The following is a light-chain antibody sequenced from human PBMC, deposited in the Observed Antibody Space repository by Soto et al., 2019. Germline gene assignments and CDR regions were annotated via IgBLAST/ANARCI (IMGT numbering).Light chain of an antibody. J-gene: IGKJ1*01. CDR3: QQYGSSGT. CDR2: GAS. CDR1: QSVRSN. V-gene: IGKV3-20*01. Sequence: EVVMTQSPATLSVSPGAGATLSCRASQSVRSNLAWYQQKPGQAPRLLIYGASNRATGIPDRFSGSGSGTEFTLTISRLEPEDFAVDYCQQYGSSGTFGQGTKVDIK.